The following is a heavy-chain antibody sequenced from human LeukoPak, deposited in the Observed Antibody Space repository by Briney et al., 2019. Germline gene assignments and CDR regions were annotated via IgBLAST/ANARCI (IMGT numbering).Heavy chain of an antibody. CDR1: GYTFTGYY. J-gene: IGHJ3*02. D-gene: IGHD4-17*01. V-gene: IGHV1-2*02. Sequence: ASVKVSXKASGYTFTGYYMHWVRQAPGQGLEWMGWINPNSGGTNYAQKFQGRVTMTRDTSISTAYMELSRLRSDDTAVYYCARDVSTVWAFDIWGQGTMVTVSS. CDR2: INPNSGGT. CDR3: ARDVSTVWAFDI.